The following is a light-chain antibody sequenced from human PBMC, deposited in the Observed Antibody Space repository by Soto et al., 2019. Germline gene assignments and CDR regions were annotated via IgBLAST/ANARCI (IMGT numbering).Light chain of an antibody. V-gene: IGKV1-16*01. CDR2: GAS. J-gene: IGKJ1*01. Sequence: DIQMTQSPSSLSASVGDRVTFTCRASQSISTYLNWYEQKPGKAPNLLIYGASNLQSGVPSRFSGGGSGTDFTLTISSLQTDDFSTYYCQQYHSYWTFGQGTKVDIK. CDR1: QSISTY. CDR3: QQYHSYWT.